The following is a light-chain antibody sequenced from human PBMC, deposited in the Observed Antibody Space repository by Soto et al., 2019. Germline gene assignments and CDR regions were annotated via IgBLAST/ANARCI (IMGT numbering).Light chain of an antibody. V-gene: IGKV3-20*01. CDR3: QQYGSSPWT. CDR1: QSVSSSY. CDR2: GAS. Sequence: EIVLTQYPGTLTLSVVARATISRRDSQSVSSSYLAWYQTKPGQATRLLIYGASSRATGIPDRFSGSGSGTDCTLTISRLEPEEVAVYYCQQYGSSPWTVGHGTKVDIK. J-gene: IGKJ1*01.